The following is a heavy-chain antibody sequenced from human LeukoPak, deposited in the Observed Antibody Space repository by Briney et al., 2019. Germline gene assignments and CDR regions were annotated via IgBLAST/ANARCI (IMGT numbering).Heavy chain of an antibody. CDR2: INHSGST. D-gene: IGHD2-15*01. CDR1: AFTFSTYT. V-gene: IGHV4-34*01. Sequence: ESLRLSCVASAFTFSTYTMNWVRQPPGTGLEWVGEINHSGSTNFNPSPKRRVTISVDTSKNQFSLTLNSMTAPDTAVYFCASRTDEYSGGSPRQATYYFNDWGQGTLVTVSS. J-gene: IGHJ4*02. CDR3: ASRTDEYSGGSPRQATYYFND.